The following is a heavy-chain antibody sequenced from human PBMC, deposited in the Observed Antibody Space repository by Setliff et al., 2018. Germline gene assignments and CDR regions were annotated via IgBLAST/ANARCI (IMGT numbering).Heavy chain of an antibody. J-gene: IGHJ5*02. Sequence: SETLSLTCTVSGGSVSPYFWSWIRQPPGKGLEWIGYIYYSGSTNYNPSLKSRVTMALDTTKNQISLKLSSVTAADTAVYYCARGSGYYKNWFAPWGQGTLVTVSS. CDR2: IYYSGST. CDR1: GGSVSPYF. CDR3: ARGSGYYKNWFAP. V-gene: IGHV4-59*02. D-gene: IGHD3-9*01.